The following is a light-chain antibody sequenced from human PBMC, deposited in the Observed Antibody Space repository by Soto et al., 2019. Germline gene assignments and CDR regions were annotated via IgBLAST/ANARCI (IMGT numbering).Light chain of an antibody. V-gene: IGKV2-30*01. CDR1: KSLVYSDGNTH. CDR2: RVS. CDR3: TKGTHGPRT. Sequence: DVVLTQSPLSLPVNFGQPASISCRSSKSLVYSDGNTHLSWFHQRPGQSPRRLIYRVSSRDSGVPDRFSGRGSGTDFTLEISRVEAEDVGFYFCTKGTHGPRTFGQGTKVEVK. J-gene: IGKJ1*01.